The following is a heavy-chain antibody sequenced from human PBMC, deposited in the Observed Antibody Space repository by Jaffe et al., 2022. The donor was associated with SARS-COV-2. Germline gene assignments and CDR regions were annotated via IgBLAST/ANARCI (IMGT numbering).Heavy chain of an antibody. CDR3: ARDGEQLALQAV. V-gene: IGHV4-61*02. CDR1: GGSISRGSHY. Sequence: QVQLQESGPGLVKPSQTLSLTCSVSGGSISRGSHYWSWIRQPAGKGLEWIGRIYISGSTNYNPSLKSRVTMSVDTSKNQFSLRLSSVTAADTAVYYCARDGEQLALQAVWGQGTLVTVSS. J-gene: IGHJ4*02. D-gene: IGHD6-6*01. CDR2: IYISGST.